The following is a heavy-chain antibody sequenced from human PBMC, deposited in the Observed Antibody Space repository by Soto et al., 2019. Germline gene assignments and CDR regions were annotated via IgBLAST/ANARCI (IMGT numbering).Heavy chain of an antibody. Sequence: ASVNVSFKASGYTFTSYGISWVRPAPGQWLELMGWISAYNGNTNYAQKLQGRVTMNTDTSTSTAYIELRSLRSDDTAVYYCARDGDGIQLWCLDYWGQGTLVTVSS. J-gene: IGHJ4*02. CDR1: GYTFTSYG. CDR3: ARDGDGIQLWCLDY. CDR2: ISAYNGNT. V-gene: IGHV1-18*01. D-gene: IGHD5-18*01.